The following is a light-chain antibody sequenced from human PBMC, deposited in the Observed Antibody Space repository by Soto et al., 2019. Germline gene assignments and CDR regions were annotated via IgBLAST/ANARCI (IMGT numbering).Light chain of an antibody. J-gene: IGKJ1*01. CDR1: QRISGY. V-gene: IGKV3-11*01. Sequence: EIVLTQSPATRSLSPGERATLSCRASQRISGYLAWYQQRPGQAPRLLIYDASNRATGIPVRFSGSGSGTDYTLTISSLKSEDSAVYYCQQYNSWMWTFGQGTKVDIK. CDR3: QQYNSWMWT. CDR2: DAS.